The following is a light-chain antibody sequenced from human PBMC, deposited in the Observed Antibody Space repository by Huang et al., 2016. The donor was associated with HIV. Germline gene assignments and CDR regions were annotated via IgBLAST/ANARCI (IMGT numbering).Light chain of an antibody. V-gene: IGKV1-12*01. CDR2: AAS. CDR1: QGVRSY. CDR3: QQATRIPLT. Sequence: DIQMTQSPTSVSASVGDRVTITCRASQGVRSYLAWYQQKPGKAPNRLIYAASTLQTGVPSRFSGNGSDTDFTLTISSLQAEDFATYYCQQATRIPLTFGGGTKVELK. J-gene: IGKJ4*01.